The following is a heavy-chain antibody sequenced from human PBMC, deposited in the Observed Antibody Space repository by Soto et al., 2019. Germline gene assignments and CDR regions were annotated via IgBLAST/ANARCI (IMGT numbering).Heavy chain of an antibody. V-gene: IGHV3-23*01. J-gene: IGHJ4*02. D-gene: IGHD3-9*01. CDR2: ISGSGGST. Sequence: EVQLLESGGGLVQPGGSLRLSCAASGFTFSSYAMSWVRQAPGKGLEWVSAISGSGGSTYYADSVKGRFTISRDNSQNTLYPKMNTLIAEDTAVYYCAKVKVAGYVYYFEYWGQGTLVTVSS. CDR3: AKVKVAGYVYYFEY. CDR1: GFTFSSYA.